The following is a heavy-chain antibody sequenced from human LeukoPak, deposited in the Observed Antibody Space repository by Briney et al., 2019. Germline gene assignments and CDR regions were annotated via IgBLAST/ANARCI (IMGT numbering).Heavy chain of an antibody. J-gene: IGHJ3*02. D-gene: IGHD4-17*01. CDR2: IYYSGST. Sequence: SETLSLTCTVSGGSISSSSYYWGWIRLPPGKGLEWIGSIYYSGSTYYNPSLKSRVTISVDRSKNQFSLKLSSVTAADTAVYYCARAGTVTTLGGAFDIWGQGTMVTVSS. CDR1: GGSISSSSYY. V-gene: IGHV4-39*07. CDR3: ARAGTVTTLGGAFDI.